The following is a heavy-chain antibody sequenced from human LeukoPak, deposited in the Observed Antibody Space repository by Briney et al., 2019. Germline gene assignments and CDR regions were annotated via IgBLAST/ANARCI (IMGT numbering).Heavy chain of an antibody. D-gene: IGHD3-10*01. J-gene: IGHJ4*02. V-gene: IGHV2-5*02. Sequence: SGPTLVKPTQTLTVTCTFSGFSLSGSGVGVGWIRQPPGKALEWLALIYRGDDKDYSPSLKNRLTITKDTSKSQVVLTLTNMDPVDTGTYYCVHRRGDGSLDSWGQGTLVTVSS. CDR3: VHRRGDGSLDS. CDR1: GFSLSGSGVG. CDR2: IYRGDDK.